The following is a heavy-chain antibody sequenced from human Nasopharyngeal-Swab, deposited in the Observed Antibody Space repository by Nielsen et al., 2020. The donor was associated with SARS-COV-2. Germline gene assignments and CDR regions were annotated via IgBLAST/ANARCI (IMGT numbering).Heavy chain of an antibody. D-gene: IGHD1-7*01. CDR3: ARVLPFRITGTSGMDV. CDR2: INPTDGST. J-gene: IGHJ6*02. Sequence: ASVKVSCKASGYTFTSYYLHWVRQAPGQGLEWMGIINPTDGSTSYAQKFEGRVTMTRVTSTSTVYMELNSLRSEDTVVYYCARVLPFRITGTSGMDVWGQGTTVTVSS. V-gene: IGHV1-46*01. CDR1: GYTFTSYY.